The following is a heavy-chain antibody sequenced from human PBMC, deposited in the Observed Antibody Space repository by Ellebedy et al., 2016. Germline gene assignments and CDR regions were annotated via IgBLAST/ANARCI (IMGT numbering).Heavy chain of an antibody. J-gene: IGHJ4*02. CDR2: IYTSGST. CDR3: ARYSGYSSSWYSGFSFAFDY. V-gene: IGHV4-4*07. D-gene: IGHD6-13*01. Sequence: SETLSLXCTVSGGSISSYYWSWIRQPAGKGLEWIGRIYTSGSTNYNPSLKSRVTMSVDTSKNQFSLKLSSVTAADTAVYYCARYSGYSSSWYSGFSFAFDYWGQGTLVTVSS. CDR1: GGSISSYY.